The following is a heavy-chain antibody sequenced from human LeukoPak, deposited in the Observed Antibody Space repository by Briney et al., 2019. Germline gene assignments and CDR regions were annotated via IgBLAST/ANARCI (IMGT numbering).Heavy chain of an antibody. V-gene: IGHV4-34*01. CDR1: GGSFSGYY. J-gene: IGHJ4*02. D-gene: IGHD3-9*01. Sequence: SETLSLTCAVYGGSFSGYYWSWIRQPPGKGLEWIGEINHRGSTNYNPSLKSRVTISVDTSKNQFSLKLSSVTAADTAVYYCARITRYYDILTGYHYYFDYWGQGTLVTVSS. CDR3: ARITRYYDILTGYHYYFDY. CDR2: INHRGST.